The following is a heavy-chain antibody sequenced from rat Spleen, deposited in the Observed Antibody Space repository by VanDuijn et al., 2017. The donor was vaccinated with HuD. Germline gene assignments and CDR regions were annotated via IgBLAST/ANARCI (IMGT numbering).Heavy chain of an antibody. CDR1: GFNFIDHW. CDR3: ATDSGADAY. J-gene: IGHJ3*01. CDR2: ITYDGSST. V-gene: IGHV5-7*01. D-gene: IGHD4-3*01. Sequence: EVQLVESGGGLVQPGRSLKLSCVASGFNFIDHWMGWVRQAPRKGLEWVAIITYDGSSTYYRDSVKGRFTISRDNAESTLYLQMDSLRSEDTATYYCATDSGADAYWGQGTLVTVSS.